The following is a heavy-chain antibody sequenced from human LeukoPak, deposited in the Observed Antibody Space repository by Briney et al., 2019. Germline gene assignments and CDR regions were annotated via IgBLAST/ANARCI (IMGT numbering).Heavy chain of an antibody. CDR2: IYYSGST. CDR3: ARDPPNQYSAFDI. D-gene: IGHD5-12*01. Sequence: TSETLSLTCTVSGYSISTGYYWDWIRQPPGKGLEWIGSIYYSGSTYYNPSLKSRVTISVDTSKNQFSLKLSSVTAADTAVYYCARDPPNQYSAFDIWGQGTMVTVSS. CDR1: GYSISTGYY. V-gene: IGHV4-38-2*02. J-gene: IGHJ3*02.